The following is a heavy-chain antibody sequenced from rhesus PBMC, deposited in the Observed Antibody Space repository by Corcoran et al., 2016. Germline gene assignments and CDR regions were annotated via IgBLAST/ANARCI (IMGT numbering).Heavy chain of an antibody. D-gene: IGHD7-45*01. J-gene: IGHJ4*01. V-gene: IGHV4S10*01. Sequence: QLQLQEAGPGVVKPSETLSLTCAVSGGSISDSYRWSWIRQPPGKGLEWIGYIYGSSTSTNYNPSLKRRVTISKDTSKNQFSLKLSSVAAADTAVYYCARAPTGDPGYWGQGVLVTVSS. CDR2: IYGSSTST. CDR1: GGSISDSYR. CDR3: ARAPTGDPGY.